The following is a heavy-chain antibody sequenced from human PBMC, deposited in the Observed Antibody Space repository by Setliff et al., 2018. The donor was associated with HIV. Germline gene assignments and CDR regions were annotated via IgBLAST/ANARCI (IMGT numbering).Heavy chain of an antibody. J-gene: IGHJ4*02. CDR2: ISPNTGGT. CDR1: GYTFTGYY. Sequence: ASVKVSCKASGYTFTGYYIHWVRQAPGQGLEWMGRISPNTGGTLYAQKLQGRVTMTRDTSISTAYMELSSLTSDDTAVYYCARVATVTTPFDYWGQGTLVTVSS. V-gene: IGHV1-2*06. CDR3: ARVATVTTPFDY. D-gene: IGHD4-17*01.